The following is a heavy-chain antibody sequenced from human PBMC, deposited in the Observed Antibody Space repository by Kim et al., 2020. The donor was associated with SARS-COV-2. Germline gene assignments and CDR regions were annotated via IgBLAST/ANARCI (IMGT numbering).Heavy chain of an antibody. J-gene: IGHJ4*02. V-gene: IGHV3-23*01. CDR3: AKDRREPLLTGRPY. D-gene: IGHD1-26*01. Sequence: ADSVKGRFTISRDNSKNTLYLQMNSLRAEDTAVYYCAKDRREPLLTGRPYWGQGTLVTVSS.